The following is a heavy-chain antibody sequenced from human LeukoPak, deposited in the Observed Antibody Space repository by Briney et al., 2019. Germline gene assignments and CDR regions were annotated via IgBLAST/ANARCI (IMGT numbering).Heavy chain of an antibody. J-gene: IGHJ4*02. CDR1: GGSSSGFY. Sequence: SETLSLTCVVYGGSSSGFYWTWIRQTPGKGLEWIGKINVGGGTNYNPSLKSRVTMSLDTSKNQFSLKLSSVTAADTAVYYCARVRFFDSSVLTRKRSYYFDYWGQGTLVTVSS. CDR2: INVGGGT. CDR3: ARVRFFDSSVLTRKRSYYFDY. V-gene: IGHV4-34*01. D-gene: IGHD3-22*01.